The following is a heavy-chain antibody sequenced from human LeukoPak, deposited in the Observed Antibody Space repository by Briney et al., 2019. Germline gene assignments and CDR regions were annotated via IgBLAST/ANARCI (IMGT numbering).Heavy chain of an antibody. CDR1: GGTFSSYA. CDR3: ARGGTRDGYSS. CDR2: IIPIFGTA. V-gene: IGHV1-69*01. Sequence: GASVKVSCKASGGTFSSYAISWVRQAPGQGLEWMGGIIPIFGTANYAQKFQGRVTITADESTSTAYMELSSLGSEDTAVYYCARGGTRDGYSSWGQGTLVTVSS. J-gene: IGHJ5*02. D-gene: IGHD5-24*01.